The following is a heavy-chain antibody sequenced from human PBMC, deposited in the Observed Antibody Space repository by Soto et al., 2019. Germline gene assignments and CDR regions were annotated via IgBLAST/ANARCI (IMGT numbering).Heavy chain of an antibody. CDR1: GYTFTSYA. J-gene: IGHJ5*02. Sequence: ASVKVSCKASGYTFTSYAMHWVRQAPGQRLEWMGWINAGNGNTKYSQKFQGRVTITRDTSASTAYMELSSLRSEDTAVYYCARDRDIVVVVAATSRSRPPNNWLDPWGQGTMVTVSS. CDR2: INAGNGNT. V-gene: IGHV1-3*01. D-gene: IGHD2-15*01. CDR3: ARDRDIVVVVAATSRSRPPNNWLDP.